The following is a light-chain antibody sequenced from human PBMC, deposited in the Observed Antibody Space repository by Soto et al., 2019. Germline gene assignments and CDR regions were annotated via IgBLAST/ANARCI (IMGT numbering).Light chain of an antibody. CDR1: TSNIGNNY. CDR2: RND. J-gene: IGLJ2*01. V-gene: IGLV1-47*01. Sequence: QSVLTQPPSASGTPGQRVTISCSGSTSNIGNNYAYWYQQLPGTAPKLLIYRNDQRPSGVPDRFSGSKSGTSASLVISGLRSEDEADYYCAAWDDSLSGVEFGGGTKFTVL. CDR3: AAWDDSLSGVE.